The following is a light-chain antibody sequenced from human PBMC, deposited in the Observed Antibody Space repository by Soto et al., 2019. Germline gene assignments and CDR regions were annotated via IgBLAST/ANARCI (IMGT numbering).Light chain of an antibody. V-gene: IGLV1-40*01. J-gene: IGLJ1*01. CDR3: QSYDSSLSGYV. Sequence: QSVLTQPPSVSGVPGQRVTISCAGSSSNIGAGYDVHWYQQLPGTAPKLLIYANSNRPSGVPDRFSGSKSGASASLAITGLQAEDEADYYCQSYDSSLSGYVFGTGTKVTVL. CDR1: SSNIGAGYD. CDR2: ANS.